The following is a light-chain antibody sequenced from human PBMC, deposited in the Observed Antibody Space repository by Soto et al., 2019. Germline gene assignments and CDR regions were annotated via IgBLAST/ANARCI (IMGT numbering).Light chain of an antibody. Sequence: ENELTQSPCTLSWSAGERATLSWGASQSVSSSYLAWYQQKPGQAPRLLIFGASTRVTGIPARFSGSASGTDSTLTISSLEPEDFAVYYCQQRSNWVTFGQGARLEIK. CDR1: QSVSSSY. CDR2: GAS. V-gene: IGKV3D-20*02. J-gene: IGKJ5*01. CDR3: QQRSNWVT.